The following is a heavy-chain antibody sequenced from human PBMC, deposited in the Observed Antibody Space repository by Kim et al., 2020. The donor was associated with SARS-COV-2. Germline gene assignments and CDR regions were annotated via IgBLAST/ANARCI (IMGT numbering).Heavy chain of an antibody. CDR1: GYTFSSYY. CDR2: INPSGDST. CDR3: ARLKVEAGDKRDY. J-gene: IGHJ4*02. V-gene: IGHV1-46*01. Sequence: ASVKVSCKASGYTFSSYYMHWVRQAPGQGLEWMGIINPSGDSTSYAQKFQGRVTMTRDTPTSTVYMELSSLRSEDTAVYYCARLKVEAGDKRDYWGQGTVVTVSS. D-gene: IGHD2-21*02.